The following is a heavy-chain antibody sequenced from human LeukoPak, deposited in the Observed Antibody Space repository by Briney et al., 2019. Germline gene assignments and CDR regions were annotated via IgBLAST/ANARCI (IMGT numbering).Heavy chain of an antibody. J-gene: IGHJ4*02. Sequence: ASVKVSCKASGYTFTRYYMHWVRQAPGQGLEWMGIISPSGASTSYAQKFQGRVTMTRDTSTSTVYMELSSLRSEDTAVYYRTRGGYGGPRVAFDYWGQGTLVTVSS. D-gene: IGHD5-18*01. CDR3: TRGGYGGPRVAFDY. V-gene: IGHV1-46*01. CDR1: GYTFTRYY. CDR2: ISPSGAST.